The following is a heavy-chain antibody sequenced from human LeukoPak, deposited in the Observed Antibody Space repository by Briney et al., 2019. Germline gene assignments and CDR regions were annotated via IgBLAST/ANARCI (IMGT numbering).Heavy chain of an antibody. CDR2: INGDGSST. Sequence: PGGSLRLSCAASGFTFSDYWMHWVRQAPGKGLVWVARINGDGSSTTYVESVRGRFTISRDNAKKTLYLQMNGLRAEDAAVYYCARDMYSMSSARGAYWGQGTLVTVSS. CDR3: ARDMYSMSSARGAY. D-gene: IGHD3-10*01. J-gene: IGHJ4*02. V-gene: IGHV3-74*01. CDR1: GFTFSDYW.